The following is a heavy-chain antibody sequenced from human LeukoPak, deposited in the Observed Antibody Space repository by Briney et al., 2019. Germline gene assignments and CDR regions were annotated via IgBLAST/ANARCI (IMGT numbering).Heavy chain of an antibody. D-gene: IGHD5-12*01. CDR1: GGSISSYY. CDR3: ARGGSGYDSFYYYGMDV. J-gene: IGHJ6*02. Sequence: PTDTLSLTCTVSGGSISSYYWSWIRQPPGKGLEWIGYINDSGSTNSHPSLKSRVTISVDTSKNQFSLKLSSVTAADTAVYYCARGGSGYDSFYYYGMDVWGQGTTVTVSS. CDR2: INDSGST. V-gene: IGHV4-59*07.